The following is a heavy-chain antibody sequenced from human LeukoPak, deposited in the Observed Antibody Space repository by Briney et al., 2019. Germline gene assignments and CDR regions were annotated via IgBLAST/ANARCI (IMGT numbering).Heavy chain of an antibody. Sequence: GGSLRLSCAASGFTFSSYSMNWVRQAPGKGLEWVSSISSSSYIYYADSVKGRFTISRDNAKNSLYLQMNSLRAEDTAVYYCARDRRFLEWAYFDYWGQGTLVTVSS. CDR2: ISSSSYI. V-gene: IGHV3-21*01. D-gene: IGHD3-3*01. CDR1: GFTFSSYS. J-gene: IGHJ4*02. CDR3: ARDRRFLEWAYFDY.